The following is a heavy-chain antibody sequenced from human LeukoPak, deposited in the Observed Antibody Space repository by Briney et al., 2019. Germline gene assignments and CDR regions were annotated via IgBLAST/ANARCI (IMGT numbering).Heavy chain of an antibody. V-gene: IGHV1-69*04. CDR3: ARGATVTTSLDY. CDR2: IIPILGIA. Sequence: SVKVSCKASGGTFSSYAISWVRQAPGQGLEWMGRIIPILGIANYAQKFQGRVTITADKSTSTAYMELSSLRSEDTAVCYCARGATVTTSLDYWGQGTLVTVSS. J-gene: IGHJ4*02. D-gene: IGHD4-11*01. CDR1: GGTFSSYA.